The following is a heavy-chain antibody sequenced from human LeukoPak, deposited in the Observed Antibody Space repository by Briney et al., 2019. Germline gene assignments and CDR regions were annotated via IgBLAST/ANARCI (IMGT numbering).Heavy chain of an antibody. Sequence: GASVKVSCKASGYTFSSYDINWVRQATGQGLEWMGWMNPNSGNTGYAQKFQGRVTMTRNTSISTAYMELSSLRSEDTAVYYCARDNARIAAGNIYYYYGMDVWGQGTTVTVSS. CDR3: ARDNARIAAGNIYYYYGMDV. CDR2: MNPNSGNT. J-gene: IGHJ6*02. D-gene: IGHD6-13*01. V-gene: IGHV1-8*01. CDR1: GYTFSSYD.